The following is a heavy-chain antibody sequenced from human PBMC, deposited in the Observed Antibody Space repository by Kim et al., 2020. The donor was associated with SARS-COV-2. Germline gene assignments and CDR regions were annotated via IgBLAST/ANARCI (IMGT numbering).Heavy chain of an antibody. CDR3: TRGPGIAAANPANDNWFDP. CDR1: GFTFGDYA. CDR2: IRSKAYGGTT. Sequence: GGSLRLSCTASGFTFGDYAMSWVRQAPGKGLEWVGFIRSKAYGGTTEYAASVKGRFTISRDDSKSIAYLQMNSLKTEDTAVYYCTRGPGIAAANPANDNWFDPWGQGTLVTVSS. V-gene: IGHV3-49*04. D-gene: IGHD6-13*01. J-gene: IGHJ5*02.